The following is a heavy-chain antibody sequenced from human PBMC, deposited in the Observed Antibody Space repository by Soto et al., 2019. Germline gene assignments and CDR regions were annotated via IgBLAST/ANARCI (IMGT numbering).Heavy chain of an antibody. J-gene: IGHJ5*02. D-gene: IGHD3-3*01. V-gene: IGHV6-1*01. CDR1: GDSFSSNSAA. Sequence: PSQTLSLTCAISGDSFSSNSAAWNWIRQSPSRGLEWLGRTYYRSKWYNDYAVSVKSRITINPDTSKNQFSLQLNSVTPEDTAVYYCSRDRTLGRITIFGVVTDNGFDPWGQGTLVTVSS. CDR2: TYYRSKWYN. CDR3: SRDRTLGRITIFGVVTDNGFDP.